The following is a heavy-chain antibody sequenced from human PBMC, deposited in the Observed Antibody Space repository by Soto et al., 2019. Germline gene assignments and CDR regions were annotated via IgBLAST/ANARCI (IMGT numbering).Heavy chain of an antibody. D-gene: IGHD6-13*01. CDR1: GFTFSSYE. V-gene: IGHV3-23*01. J-gene: IGHJ4*02. CDR2: SGSGYSI. Sequence: GGSLRLSCAASGFTFSSYEMNWVRQAPGKGLECVSSSGSGYSIYYADSVKGRFTISRDNSKNTLFLQMNSLRAEDTAVYYCAKGRGSSWSVVFFDYWGQGALVTVSS. CDR3: AKGRGSSWSVVFFDY.